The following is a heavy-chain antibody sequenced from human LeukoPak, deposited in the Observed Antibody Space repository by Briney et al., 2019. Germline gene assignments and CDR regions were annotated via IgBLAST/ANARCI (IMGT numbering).Heavy chain of an antibody. CDR1: GGSFRGYY. J-gene: IGHJ3*01. D-gene: IGHD3-22*01. CDR3: ARAPYLSSGS. V-gene: IGHV4-34*01. CDR2: INDSGGT. Sequence: PSETLSLTCAVYGGSFRGYYWSWIRQPPGKGLEWIGEINDSGGTNYNPYLKSRVTISLDTPKNQFSLKLTSMTAADTAVYYCARAPYLSSGSWGQGILVAVSS.